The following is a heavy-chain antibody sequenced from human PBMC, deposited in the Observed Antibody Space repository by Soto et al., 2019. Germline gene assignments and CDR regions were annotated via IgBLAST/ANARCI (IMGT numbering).Heavy chain of an antibody. Sequence: QVPLQESGPGLVKPSQTLSLTCTVSGGSINGGRYYWNWIRQHPGKGLGWIGYIYESGTIDYNPSLKSRVIISEDTSKNQFSLSLISVTAADTAVYYCARDRGFGMDAWGQGTMVIVSS. CDR2: IYESGTI. CDR3: ARDRGFGMDA. CDR1: GGSINGGRYY. V-gene: IGHV4-31*03. J-gene: IGHJ6*02.